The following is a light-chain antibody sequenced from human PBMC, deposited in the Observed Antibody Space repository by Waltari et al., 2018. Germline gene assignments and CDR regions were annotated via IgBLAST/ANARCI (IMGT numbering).Light chain of an antibody. V-gene: IGKV1-27*01. CDR2: GTS. CDR1: HGISNY. Sequence: DIQMTQSPSSLSASVGDRVTITCRASHGISNYLAWYQQKPGKVPTLLIYGTSTLQSGVPSRFSGSGSGTDFTLTISSLQPEDVATYYCQKYNSAPWTFGQGTKVEVK. J-gene: IGKJ1*01. CDR3: QKYNSAPWT.